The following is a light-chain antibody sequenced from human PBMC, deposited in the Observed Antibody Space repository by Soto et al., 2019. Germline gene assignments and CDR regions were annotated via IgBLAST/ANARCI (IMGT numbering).Light chain of an antibody. V-gene: IGLV2-14*02. CDR2: EGS. CDR3: CSYAGSYTHYV. Sequence: QSALTQPASVSGSPGQSITISCTGTSSDVGSYNLVSWYQQHPGKAPKLMIYEGSKRPSGVPDRFSGSKSGNTASLTISGLQAEDEADYYCCSYAGSYTHYVFGTGTKLTVL. CDR1: SSDVGSYNL. J-gene: IGLJ1*01.